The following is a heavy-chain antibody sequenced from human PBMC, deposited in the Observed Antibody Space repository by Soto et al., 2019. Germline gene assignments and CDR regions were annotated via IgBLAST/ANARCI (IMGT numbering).Heavy chain of an antibody. CDR1: GDSVSSNSAA. CDR3: AREASERYCSSTSCYRRGSYYYYYGMDV. D-gene: IGHD2-2*02. Sequence: PSQTLSLTCAISGDSVSSNSAAWNWIRQSPSRGLEWLGRTYYRSKWYNDYAVSVKSRITINPDTSKNQFSLQLNSVTAADTAVYYCAREASERYCSSTSCYRRGSYYYYYGMDVWGQGTTVTVSS. CDR2: TYYRSKWYN. J-gene: IGHJ6*02. V-gene: IGHV6-1*01.